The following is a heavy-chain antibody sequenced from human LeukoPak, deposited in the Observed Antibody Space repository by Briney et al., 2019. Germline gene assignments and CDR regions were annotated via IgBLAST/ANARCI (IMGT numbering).Heavy chain of an antibody. D-gene: IGHD2-15*01. Sequence: GGSLRLSCAASGFTFSTYWMHWVRQAPGKGLVWVSRINGDGTTTNYADSVKGRFTISRDNVKNTVYLQMNSLRAEDTAVYYCAGAPDFILMYGFDYWGQGALVTVSS. CDR2: INGDGTTT. CDR3: AGAPDFILMYGFDY. V-gene: IGHV3-74*01. J-gene: IGHJ4*02. CDR1: GFTFSTYW.